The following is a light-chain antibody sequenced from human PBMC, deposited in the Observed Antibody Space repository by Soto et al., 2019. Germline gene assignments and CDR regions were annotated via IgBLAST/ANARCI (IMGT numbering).Light chain of an antibody. CDR1: TSNLGSNF. CDR2: RND. V-gene: IGLV1-47*01. CDR3: AAWDDSLSGVV. J-gene: IGLJ3*02. Sequence: HSALTQPPSASGTPGQRVTISCSGSTSNLGSNFVYWYQQVPGAAPKLLISRNDQRPSGVPDRFSGSKSGTSASLAISGLRSEDEADYHCAAWDDSLSGVVFGGGTKLTVL.